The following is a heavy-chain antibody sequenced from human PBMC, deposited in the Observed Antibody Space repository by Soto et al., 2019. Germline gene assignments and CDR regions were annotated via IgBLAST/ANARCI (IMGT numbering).Heavy chain of an antibody. CDR1: GGSISSGDYY. CDR3: ARHTYYDILTGYYDWFDP. D-gene: IGHD3-9*01. CDR2: IYYSGST. Sequence: PSETLSLTCTVSGGSISSGDYYWSWLRQPPGKGLEWIGYIYYSGSTNYNPSLKSRVTISVDTSKNQFSLKLSSVTAADTAVYYCARHTYYDILTGYYDWFDPWGQGTLVTVSS. J-gene: IGHJ5*02. V-gene: IGHV4-61*08.